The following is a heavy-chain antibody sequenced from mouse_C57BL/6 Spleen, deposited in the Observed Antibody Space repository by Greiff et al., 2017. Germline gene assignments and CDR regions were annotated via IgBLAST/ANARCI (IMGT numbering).Heavy chain of an antibody. J-gene: IGHJ4*01. Sequence: EVQLQQSGPELVKPGASVKISCKASGYTFTDYYMNWVKQSHGKSLEWIGDINPNNGGTSYNQKFKGKATLTVDKSYSTAYMELRSLTSEDSAVYYCARDGNYEYYAMDYWGQGTSVTVSS. D-gene: IGHD2-1*01. CDR1: GYTFTDYY. V-gene: IGHV1-26*01. CDR2: INPNNGGT. CDR3: ARDGNYEYYAMDY.